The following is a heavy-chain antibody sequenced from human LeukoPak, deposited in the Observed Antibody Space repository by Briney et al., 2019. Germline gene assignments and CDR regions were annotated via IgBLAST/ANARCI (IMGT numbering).Heavy chain of an antibody. CDR3: ARVSSTWGGRYFDY. J-gene: IGHJ4*02. D-gene: IGHD6-13*01. V-gene: IGHV3-53*01. Sequence: PGGSLRLSCAAYGFTVSSDYMSWVRQAPGQGLEWVSVIYNGDSTSYADSVKGRFTISRDNSKNTLYLRMNSLRAEDTAVYYCARVSSTWGGRYFDYWGQGTLVTVSS. CDR2: IYNGDST. CDR1: GFTVSSDY.